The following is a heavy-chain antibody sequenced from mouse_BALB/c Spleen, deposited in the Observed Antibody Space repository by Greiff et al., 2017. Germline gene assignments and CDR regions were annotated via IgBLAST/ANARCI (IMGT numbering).Heavy chain of an antibody. D-gene: IGHD1-1*01. Sequence: VQLKESGPGLVKPSQSLSLTCSVTGYSITSGYYWNWIRQFPGNKLEWMGYISYDGSNNSNPSLKNRISITRDTSKNQFFLKLNSVTTADTATYYCARDPHYYGTIFDYWGQGTTLTVSS. V-gene: IGHV3-6*02. J-gene: IGHJ2*01. CDR2: ISYDGSN. CDR1: GYSITSGYY. CDR3: ARDPHYYGTIFDY.